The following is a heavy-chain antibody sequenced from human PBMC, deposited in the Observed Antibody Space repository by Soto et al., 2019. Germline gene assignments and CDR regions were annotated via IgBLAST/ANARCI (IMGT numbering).Heavy chain of an antibody. J-gene: IGHJ6*02. CDR3: ARDPPQGIAAAGYHGMDV. CDR1: GGSISSYY. D-gene: IGHD6-13*01. Sequence: SETLSLTCTVSGGSISSYYWSWIRQPAGKGLEWIGRIYTSGSTNYNPSLKSRVTMSVDTSKNQFSLKLSSVTAADTAVYYCARDPPQGIAAAGYHGMDVWGPGTTVTVSS. CDR2: IYTSGST. V-gene: IGHV4-4*07.